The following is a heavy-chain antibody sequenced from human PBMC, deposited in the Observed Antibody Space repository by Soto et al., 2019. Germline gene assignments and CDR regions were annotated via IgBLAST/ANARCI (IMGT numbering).Heavy chain of an antibody. CDR2: IWYDGSKK. V-gene: IGHV3-33*01. CDR3: ARDPIPKRVGATPGDLGLDY. D-gene: IGHD1-26*01. J-gene: IGHJ4*02. CDR1: GFTFSSYG. Sequence: GGSLRLSCAASGFTFSSYGMHWVRQAPGKGLEWVAVIWYDGSKKYYADSVKGRFTISRDNSKNTLYLQMNSLRAEDTDVYYCARDPIPKRVGATPGDLGLDYWGQGTLVTVSS.